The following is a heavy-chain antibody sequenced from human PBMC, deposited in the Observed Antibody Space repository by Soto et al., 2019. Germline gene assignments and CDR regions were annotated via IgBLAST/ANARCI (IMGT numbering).Heavy chain of an antibody. Sequence: GVGVGWIRQPPGKALEWLALIYWNDDKRYSPSLKSRLTITKDTSKNQVVVKMTIVDLVDTAKYYFAHAIVPADLLSWFVPWGQGTLVIVYS. V-gene: IGHV2-5*01. D-gene: IGHD2-2*01. CDR1: GVG. CDR2: IYWNDDK. J-gene: IGHJ5*02. CDR3: AHAIVPADLLSWFVP.